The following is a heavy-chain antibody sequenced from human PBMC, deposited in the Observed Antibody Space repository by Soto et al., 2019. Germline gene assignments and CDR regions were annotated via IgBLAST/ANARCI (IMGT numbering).Heavy chain of an antibody. V-gene: IGHV3-74*03. D-gene: IGHD1-20*01. Sequence: PGGSLRLSCAASGFTFSSHWMHWVHQVPGKGLVWLSRINTDGGSTTYVDSVKGRFTTSRDNAKNTLYLEMNGLRVEDTAVYYCGRAGYKSHWEETTLDHWGQGTLVTVSS. CDR1: GFTFSSHW. J-gene: IGHJ4*02. CDR2: INTDGGST. CDR3: GRAGYKSHWEETTLDH.